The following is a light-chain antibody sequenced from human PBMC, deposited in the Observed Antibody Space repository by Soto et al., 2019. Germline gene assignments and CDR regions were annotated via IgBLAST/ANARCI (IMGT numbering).Light chain of an antibody. CDR1: QSVSRY. CDR2: DAS. CDR3: QQRSNWPPGLT. V-gene: IGKV3-11*01. Sequence: EIVLTQSPATLSLSPGERATLSCRASQSVSRYLAWYQQKPGQARRLLIYDASNSGTAIPARFSGSGSGTDFTLTISSLEPEDFAGYYCQQRSNWPPGLTFGGGNKVEIK. J-gene: IGKJ4*01.